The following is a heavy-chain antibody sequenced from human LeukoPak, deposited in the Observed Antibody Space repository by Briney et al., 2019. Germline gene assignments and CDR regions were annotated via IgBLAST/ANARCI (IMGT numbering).Heavy chain of an antibody. V-gene: IGHV3-15*05. CDR1: GFIFSNAW. CDR2: IKSKTDGGTT. CDR3: AGSPYYMDV. Sequence: GGSLRLSCAASGFIFSNAWMSWVRQAPGKGLEWVGRIKSKTDGGTTDYAVPVKGRFIISRDDSKNTLYLQMNSLKTEDTAVYYCAGSPYYMDVWGKGTTVTVSS. J-gene: IGHJ6*03. D-gene: IGHD2-15*01.